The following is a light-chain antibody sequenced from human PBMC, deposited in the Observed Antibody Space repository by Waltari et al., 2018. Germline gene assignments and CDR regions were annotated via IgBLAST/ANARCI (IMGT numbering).Light chain of an antibody. V-gene: IGKV1-5*03. Sequence: DVQMTQYPSTLYASVGDTVPIICRASQTITRWLAWYQQKPGKSPTLLIYKASTLQPGVPSRFSGSGSGTEFTLTISNLQPDDSATFYCQQYNTYSPTFGQGTRVEIK. CDR1: QTITRW. CDR3: QQYNTYSPT. J-gene: IGKJ4*01. CDR2: KAS.